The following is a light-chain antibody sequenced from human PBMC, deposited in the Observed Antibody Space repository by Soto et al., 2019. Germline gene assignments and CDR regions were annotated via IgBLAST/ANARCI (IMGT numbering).Light chain of an antibody. Sequence: QAVVTQPPSVSGAPGQRGTISCSGSSSNIGAGYDVHWYQQLPGTAPKLLIYGNTNRPSGVPDRFSASKSGTSASLAITGLQAEDEADYYCQSYDSSLSAVFGGGTKVTVL. CDR1: SSNIGAGYD. CDR2: GNT. CDR3: QSYDSSLSAV. V-gene: IGLV1-40*01. J-gene: IGLJ2*01.